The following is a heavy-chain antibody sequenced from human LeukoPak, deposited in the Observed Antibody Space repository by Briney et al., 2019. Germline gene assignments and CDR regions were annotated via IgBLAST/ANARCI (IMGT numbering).Heavy chain of an antibody. Sequence: QPGGSLRLSCAASGFTFSSYWMHWVRQAPGKGLVRXXXINSDGSDTRYADSVKGRFTISRDNAKNTLSLQMNSLRVEDTAVYFCARGGSPPEALGDAFDIWGQGTMVTVSS. D-gene: IGHD1-26*01. J-gene: IGHJ3*02. CDR3: ARGGSPPEALGDAFDI. CDR1: GFTFSSYW. V-gene: IGHV3-74*01. CDR2: INSDGSDT.